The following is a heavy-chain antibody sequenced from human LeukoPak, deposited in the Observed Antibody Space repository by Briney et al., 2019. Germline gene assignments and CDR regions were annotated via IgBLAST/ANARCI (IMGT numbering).Heavy chain of an antibody. Sequence: SETLSLTCSVSSDSISSSSYLRVWVRQPPGKGLEWIGDIYSNGHTSYNPSLKSRAAISVDTSKNQFSLNLSSVTAADTAVYYCARRHYGSGNIDSWGQGTLVTVSS. CDR1: SDSISSSSYL. CDR3: ARRHYGSGNIDS. D-gene: IGHD3-10*01. J-gene: IGHJ4*02. CDR2: IYSNGHT. V-gene: IGHV4-39*01.